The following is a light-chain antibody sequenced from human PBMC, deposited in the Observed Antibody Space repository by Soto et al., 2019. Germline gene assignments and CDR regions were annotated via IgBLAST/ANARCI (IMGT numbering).Light chain of an antibody. CDR1: NIGNIN. Sequence: ELTHPPSVSVAPGQTSTITCGGYNIGNINVHWYHQRPGQAPILVVYNDDDRPSGIPARFSGSNSGNTATLTISRVEAGDEADYYCQVWHRRSDHYVFGTGTKVTVL. J-gene: IGLJ1*01. V-gene: IGLV3-21*02. CDR2: NDD. CDR3: QVWHRRSDHYV.